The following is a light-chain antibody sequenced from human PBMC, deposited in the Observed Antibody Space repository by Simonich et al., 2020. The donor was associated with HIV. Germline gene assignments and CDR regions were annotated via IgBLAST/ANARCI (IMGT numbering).Light chain of an antibody. Sequence: AIQLTQSPSSLSASVGDRVTITCRASHGISSALAWYQQKPGKAPKLLIYDASSLESGVPSRFSGSGSGTDFTLTISSLQPEDFATYYCQQFNSYPQTFGQGTRLEIK. CDR1: HGISSA. CDR3: QQFNSYPQT. V-gene: IGKV1-13*02. J-gene: IGKJ5*01. CDR2: DAS.